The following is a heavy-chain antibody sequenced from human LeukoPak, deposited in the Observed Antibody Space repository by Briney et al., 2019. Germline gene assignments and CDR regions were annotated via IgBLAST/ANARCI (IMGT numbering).Heavy chain of an antibody. CDR3: GRGFYYDSSAYEH. V-gene: IGHV1-8*01. J-gene: IGHJ4*02. CDR2: MNPNSGNT. CDR1: GYTFTNYD. Sequence: ASVKVSCKAFGYTFTNYDINWVRQATGQGLELVGWMNPNSGNTGYAQKFQGRVTMTRNTSISTAYMELSSLRSEDTAVYYCGRGFYYDSSAYEHWGQGTLVTVSS. D-gene: IGHD3-22*01.